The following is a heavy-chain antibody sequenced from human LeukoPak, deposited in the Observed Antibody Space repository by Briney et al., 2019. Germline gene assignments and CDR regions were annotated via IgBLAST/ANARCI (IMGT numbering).Heavy chain of an antibody. CDR3: ARLAPIYNWNYDYGKYYFDY. Sequence: GESLKISCKGSGCSFTSYWIGWVRQMPGKGLEWMGIIYPGDSDTRYSPSFQGQVTISADKSISTAYLQWSSLKASDTAMYYCARLAPIYNWNYDYGKYYFDYWGQGTLVTVSS. D-gene: IGHD1-7*01. CDR1: GCSFTSYW. J-gene: IGHJ4*02. V-gene: IGHV5-51*01. CDR2: IYPGDSDT.